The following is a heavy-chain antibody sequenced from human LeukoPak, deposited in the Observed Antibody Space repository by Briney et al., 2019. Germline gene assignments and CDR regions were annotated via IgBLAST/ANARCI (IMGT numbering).Heavy chain of an antibody. Sequence: SVKVSCKASGGTFSSYAISWVRQAPGQGLEWMGRIIPILGIANYAQKFQGRVTITADKSTSTAYMELSSLRSEDTAVYYCARGPTTKKHYYGSGSSPYYYYGMDVWGQGTTVTVSS. V-gene: IGHV1-69*04. CDR2: IIPILGIA. CDR1: GGTFSSYA. J-gene: IGHJ6*02. D-gene: IGHD3-10*01. CDR3: ARGPTTKKHYYGSGSSPYYYYGMDV.